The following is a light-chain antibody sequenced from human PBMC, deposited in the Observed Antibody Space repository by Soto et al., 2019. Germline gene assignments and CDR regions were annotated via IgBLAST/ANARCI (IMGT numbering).Light chain of an antibody. V-gene: IGKV3-11*01. Sequence: EIVLTQSPATLSLSPGERATLSCRASQSVNNYLAWYQQKPGQAPRLLIYDASNRATGIPARFSGSGSGTDFTLTISSLEPEEFEVYYCQHRSGFTFGPGTKVDIK. CDR1: QSVNNY. CDR2: DAS. CDR3: QHRSGFT. J-gene: IGKJ3*01.